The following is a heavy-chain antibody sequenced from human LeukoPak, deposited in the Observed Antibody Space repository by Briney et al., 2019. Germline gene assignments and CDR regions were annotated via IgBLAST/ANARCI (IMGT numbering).Heavy chain of an antibody. V-gene: IGHV4-39*01. CDR2: IYYSGST. CDR1: GGSISSSSYY. D-gene: IGHD3-22*01. CDR3: ARPGDYYDSGGYGY. J-gene: IGHJ4*02. Sequence: PSETLSLTCTVSGGSISSSSYYWGWIRQPPGKGLEWIGSIYYSGSTYYNPSLKSRGTISVDTSKNQCSLKLSSVTAADTAVYYCARPGDYYDSGGYGYWGQGTLVTVSS.